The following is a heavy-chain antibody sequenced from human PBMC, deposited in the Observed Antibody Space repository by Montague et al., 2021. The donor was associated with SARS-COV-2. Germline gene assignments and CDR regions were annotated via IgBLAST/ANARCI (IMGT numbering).Heavy chain of an antibody. CDR3: AKDMETVLLWFGGLDY. J-gene: IGHJ4*02. Sequence: SLRLSCAASGFTFGDYAMHWVRQAPGKGLEWVSGISRNSGSIGYADSVKGRFTISRDNAKNSLYLQMNSLGAGDTALYYCAKDMETVLLWFGGLDYWGQGTLVTVSS. D-gene: IGHD3-10*01. V-gene: IGHV3-9*01. CDR1: GFTFGDYA. CDR2: ISRNSGSI.